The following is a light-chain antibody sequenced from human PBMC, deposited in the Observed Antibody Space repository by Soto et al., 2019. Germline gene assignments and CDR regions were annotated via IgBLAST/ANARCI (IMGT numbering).Light chain of an antibody. CDR1: QSVSSN. Sequence: EKVMTQSPATLSVSPGERATLSCRASQSVSSNLACYQQKPGQAPRLLIYDASTRATGIPARFSGSGSGTEFTLTISSLQSEDLAVYYCQQYDDWPETFGQGTKVEIK. J-gene: IGKJ1*01. CDR2: DAS. V-gene: IGKV3-15*01. CDR3: QQYDDWPET.